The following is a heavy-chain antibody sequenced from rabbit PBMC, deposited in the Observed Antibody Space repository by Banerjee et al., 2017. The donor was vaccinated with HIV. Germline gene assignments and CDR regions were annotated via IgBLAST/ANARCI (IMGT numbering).Heavy chain of an antibody. V-gene: IGHV1S45*01. CDR2: INTSSGNT. J-gene: IGHJ4*01. CDR3: ARDLAGAIGWNFNL. D-gene: IGHD4-1*01. CDR1: GFSFSNKYV. Sequence: QEQLVESGGDLVKPEGSLTLTCTASGFSFSNKYVMCWVRQAPGKGLEWIGCINTSSGNTVYASWAKGRFTISKTSSTTVTLQMTSLTAADTATYFCARDLAGAIGWNFNLWGPGTLVTVS.